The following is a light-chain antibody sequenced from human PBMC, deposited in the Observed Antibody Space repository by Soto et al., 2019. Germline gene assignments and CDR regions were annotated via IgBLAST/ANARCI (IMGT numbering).Light chain of an antibody. Sequence: EIVLTQSPGTLSLSPGERATLSCRASQSVSSSYLAWYQHKPGQAPRLLIYDASNRATGIPARFSGSGSGTDFTLTISSLEPEDFAVYYCQQRSNWPPSITFGQGTRLEIK. CDR2: DAS. V-gene: IGKV3-11*01. J-gene: IGKJ5*01. CDR1: QSVSSSY. CDR3: QQRSNWPPSIT.